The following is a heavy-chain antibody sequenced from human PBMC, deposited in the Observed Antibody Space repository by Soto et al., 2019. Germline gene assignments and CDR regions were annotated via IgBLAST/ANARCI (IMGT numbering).Heavy chain of an antibody. V-gene: IGHV3-74*01. CDR1: GFTFSSHW. J-gene: IGHJ4*02. Sequence: EVQLEQAGGGLVQPGGSLRLSCAASGFTFSSHWMHWVRQAPGKGLVWVSYINGDGSGTAYVDSVKGRFTISRDNAKNTLYLQMTNLRAEDTAVYYCARGCMGTATDCWGQGTLVTVSS. CDR3: ARGCMGTATDC. D-gene: IGHD1-7*01. CDR2: INGDGSGT.